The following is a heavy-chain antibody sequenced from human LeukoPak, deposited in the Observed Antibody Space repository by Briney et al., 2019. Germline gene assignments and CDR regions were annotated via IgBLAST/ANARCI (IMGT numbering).Heavy chain of an antibody. Sequence: GGSLRLSCAASGFTFSDYYMSWIRQAPAKGLEWVSYISSSGSTIYYADSVKGRFTISRDNAKNSLYLQMNSLRAEDTAVYYCARVVFRWLVPGGMDVWGQGTTVTVSS. J-gene: IGHJ6*02. D-gene: IGHD6-19*01. CDR2: ISSSGSTI. CDR3: ARVVFRWLVPGGMDV. V-gene: IGHV3-11*01. CDR1: GFTFSDYY.